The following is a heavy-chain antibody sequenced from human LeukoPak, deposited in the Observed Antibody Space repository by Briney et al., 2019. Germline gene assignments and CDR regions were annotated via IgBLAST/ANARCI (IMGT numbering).Heavy chain of an antibody. D-gene: IGHD1-26*01. Sequence: GGSLRLSCAASGFTFSSYAMHWVRQAPGKGLEWVAVISYDGSNKYYADSVEGRFTISRDNSKNTLYLQMNSLRAEDTAVYYCARGMYSGSYYGGDYWGQGTLVTVSS. J-gene: IGHJ4*02. V-gene: IGHV3-30-3*01. CDR3: ARGMYSGSYYGGDY. CDR2: ISYDGSNK. CDR1: GFTFSSYA.